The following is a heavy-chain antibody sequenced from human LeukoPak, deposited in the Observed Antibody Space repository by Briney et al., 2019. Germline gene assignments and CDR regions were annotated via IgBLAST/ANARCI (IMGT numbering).Heavy chain of an antibody. V-gene: IGHV3-21*05. CDR2: ISSSSTYI. D-gene: IGHD3-22*01. J-gene: IGHJ5*02. CDR1: GFTFSSYG. Sequence: PGGSLRLSCAASGFTFSSYGMHWIRQAPGKGLEWVSYISSSSTYINYADSVKGRFTISRDNAKNSLYLQMNSLRAEDTAVYYCARAEVVSYYYDSSGYYHHWGQGTLVTVSS. CDR3: ARAEVVSYYYDSSGYYHH.